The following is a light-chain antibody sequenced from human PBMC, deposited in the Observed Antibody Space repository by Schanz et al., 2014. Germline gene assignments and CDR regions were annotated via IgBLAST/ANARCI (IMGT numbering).Light chain of an antibody. CDR3: CSYARSNTFV. V-gene: IGLV2-14*01. J-gene: IGLJ2*01. CDR1: SSDVGGYNY. CDR2: DVS. Sequence: QSALTQPASVSGSPGQSITISCTGTSSDVGGYNYVSWYQQHPGKAPKLMIYDVSNRPSGVSNRFSGSKSGNTASLTISGLQPEDEADYYCCSYARSNTFVFGGGTKLTVL.